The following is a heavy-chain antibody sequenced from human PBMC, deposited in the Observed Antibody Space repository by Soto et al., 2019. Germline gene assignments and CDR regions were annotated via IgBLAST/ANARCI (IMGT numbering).Heavy chain of an antibody. J-gene: IGHJ6*02. V-gene: IGHV1-8*01. Sequence: ASVKVSCKASGYTFTSHDINWVRQATGQGLEWMGWMNPNSGNTGYAQKFQGRVTMTRNTSISTAYMELSSLRSEDTAVHYCARGGHSYYDFWSGYFLRDYYYGMAVWVQGTTVTVSS. D-gene: IGHD3-3*01. CDR3: ARGGHSYYDFWSGYFLRDYYYGMAV. CDR2: MNPNSGNT. CDR1: GYTFTSHD.